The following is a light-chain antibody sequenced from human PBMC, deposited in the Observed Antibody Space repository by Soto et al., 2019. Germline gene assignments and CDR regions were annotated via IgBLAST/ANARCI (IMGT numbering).Light chain of an antibody. Sequence: EIVLTQSPGTLSLSPGERATLSCRASQSISANYLAWYQQKPGQAPRLLIYGVSIRATGIPDRFAGSGSGPDFTLTISRLEPEDFAVYYCHQYGSSPRTFGPGTKVDIK. CDR2: GVS. CDR3: HQYGSSPRT. CDR1: QSISANY. J-gene: IGKJ1*01. V-gene: IGKV3-20*01.